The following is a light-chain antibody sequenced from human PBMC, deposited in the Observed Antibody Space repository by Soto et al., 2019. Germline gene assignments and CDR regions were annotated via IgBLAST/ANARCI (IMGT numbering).Light chain of an antibody. J-gene: IGKJ1*01. CDR2: DAS. CDR3: QHRSNWPWT. CDR1: QTVPSR. V-gene: IGKV3-11*01. Sequence: EIVMTQSPATLSVSPGEGVTLSFSASQTVPSRIAWYQQKPGQPPRLLIYDASDRASGIPARFSGSGSGTDFTLTITGLEPEDSAVYYCQHRSNWPWTFGQGTKVDIK.